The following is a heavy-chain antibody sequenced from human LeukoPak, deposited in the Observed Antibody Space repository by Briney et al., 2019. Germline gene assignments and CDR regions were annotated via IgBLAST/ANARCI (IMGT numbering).Heavy chain of an antibody. Sequence: SETLSLTCTVSGGSISSYYWSWIRQPPGKGLEWIGYIYYSGSTNYNPSLKSRVTISVDTSKNQLSLKLSSVTAADTAVYYCARDGADSSSWYWFDPWGQGTLVTVSS. J-gene: IGHJ5*02. CDR3: ARDGADSSSWYWFDP. CDR2: IYYSGST. D-gene: IGHD6-13*01. V-gene: IGHV4-59*01. CDR1: GGSISSYY.